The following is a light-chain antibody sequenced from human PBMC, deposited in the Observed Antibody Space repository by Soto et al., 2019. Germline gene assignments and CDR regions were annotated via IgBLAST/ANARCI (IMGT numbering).Light chain of an antibody. CDR1: QSIRNY. V-gene: IGKV1-39*01. Sequence: DIQMTQSPSSLSASVGDRVTITCRASQSIRNYLNWYQQKPGKVPKVLIYAASSLQSGVPSRFSGSGSGTEFTLTISSLQPEDFATYYCQQSSSPPLTFGPGTKVAVK. CDR3: QQSSSPPLT. J-gene: IGKJ3*01. CDR2: AAS.